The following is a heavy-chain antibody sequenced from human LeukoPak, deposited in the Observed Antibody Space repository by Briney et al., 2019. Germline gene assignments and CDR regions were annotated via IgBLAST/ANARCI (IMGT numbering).Heavy chain of an antibody. V-gene: IGHV5-51*01. CDR1: GYSFTSYW. Sequence: AGESLKISCKGSGYSFTSYWIGWVRQMPGKGLEWVGIIYPGDSDTRYSPSFQGQVTISADNSISTAYLQWSSLKASDTAMYYCARQVPAAQERGDDYWGQGTLVTVSS. D-gene: IGHD2-2*01. CDR2: IYPGDSDT. J-gene: IGHJ4*02. CDR3: ARQVPAAQERGDDY.